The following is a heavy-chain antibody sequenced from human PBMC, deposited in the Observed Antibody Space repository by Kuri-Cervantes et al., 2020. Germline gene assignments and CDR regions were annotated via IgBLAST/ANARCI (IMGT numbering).Heavy chain of an antibody. Sequence: SETLSLTCAVYGGSFSGYYWSWIRQPPGKGLEWIGEINHSGSTNYNPSPKSRVTISVDRSKNQFSLKLSSVTAADTAVYYCAREGSGGTGWDWFDPWGQGTLVTVSS. CDR1: GGSFSGYY. D-gene: IGHD2-15*01. V-gene: IGHV4-34*01. CDR3: AREGSGGTGWDWFDP. J-gene: IGHJ5*02. CDR2: INHSGST.